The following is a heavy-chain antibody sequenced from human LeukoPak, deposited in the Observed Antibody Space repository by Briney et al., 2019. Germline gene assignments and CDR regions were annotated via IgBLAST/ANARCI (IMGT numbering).Heavy chain of an antibody. CDR1: GFTVSSNY. V-gene: IGHV3-53*01. CDR2: IYSGGSGGST. D-gene: IGHD1-26*01. Sequence: GSLRLSCAASGFTVSSNYMSWVRQAPGKGLEWVSVIYSGGSGGSTYYADSVKGRFTISRDSSKNTLYLQMNSLRAEDTAVYYCARDSGSYYDAFDIWGQGTMVTVSS. CDR3: ARDSGSYYDAFDI. J-gene: IGHJ3*02.